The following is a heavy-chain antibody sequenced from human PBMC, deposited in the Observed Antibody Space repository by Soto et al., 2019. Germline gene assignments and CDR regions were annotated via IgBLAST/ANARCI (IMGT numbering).Heavy chain of an antibody. CDR1: GFTFSSYA. D-gene: IGHD4-17*01. J-gene: IGHJ4*02. CDR2: ISGSGGST. CDR3: AKDPSANDYCDYGTWVY. Sequence: EVQLLESGGGLVQPGGSLRLSCAASGFTFSSYAMSWVRQAPGKGLEWVSAISGSGGSTYYADSVKGRFTISRDNSKNTLYLQMNSLRAEDTAVYYCAKDPSANDYCDYGTWVYWGQGTLVTVSS. V-gene: IGHV3-23*01.